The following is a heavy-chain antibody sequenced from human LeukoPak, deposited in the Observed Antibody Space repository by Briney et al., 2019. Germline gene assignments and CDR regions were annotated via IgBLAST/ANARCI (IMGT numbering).Heavy chain of an antibody. V-gene: IGHV4-34*08. Sequence: GSLRLSCAASGFTFSSYWMSWVRQPPGKGLEWIGEINHSGGTNYNPSLKSRVTISVDTSKNQFSLKLSSVTAADTAVYYCAGRRSCTSCYVTFDYWGQGTLVTVSS. D-gene: IGHD2-2*01. CDR1: GFTFSSYW. CDR2: INHSGGT. J-gene: IGHJ4*02. CDR3: AGRRSCTSCYVTFDY.